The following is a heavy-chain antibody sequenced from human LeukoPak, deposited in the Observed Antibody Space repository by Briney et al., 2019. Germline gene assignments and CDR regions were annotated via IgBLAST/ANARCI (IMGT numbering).Heavy chain of an antibody. V-gene: IGHV5-51*01. CDR3: ARAEGNWNYPIVFDY. CDR2: IYPGDSDT. J-gene: IGHJ4*02. D-gene: IGHD1-7*01. CDR1: GYSFTTFW. Sequence: GESLKISCKGFGYSFTTFWIGWVRQMPGKGLEWMGIIYPGDSDTRYSPSFQGQVTISADKSISTAYLQWSSLKASDTAMYYCARAEGNWNYPIVFDYWGQGTLVTVSS.